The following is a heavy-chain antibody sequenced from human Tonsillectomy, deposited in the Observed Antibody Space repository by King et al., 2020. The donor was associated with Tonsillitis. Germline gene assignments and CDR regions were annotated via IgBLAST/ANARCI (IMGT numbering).Heavy chain of an antibody. CDR1: GGSISSYY. Sequence: VQLQESGPGLVKPSETLSLTCTVAGGSISSYYWSWIRQSPGKGLEWIGYIFNGGSTNYNPSLKRPATISVETSKDQLSLKLNSVTAADTAVYYCARPFGGDFAFDIWDQGTMVIVSS. D-gene: IGHD2-21*02. J-gene: IGHJ3*02. CDR3: ARPFGGDFAFDI. V-gene: IGHV4-59*08. CDR2: IFNGGST.